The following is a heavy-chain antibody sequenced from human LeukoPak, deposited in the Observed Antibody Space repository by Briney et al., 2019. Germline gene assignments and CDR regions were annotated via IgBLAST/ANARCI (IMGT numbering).Heavy chain of an antibody. CDR2: ISSSSSYI. V-gene: IGHV3-21*01. D-gene: IGHD1-26*01. CDR3: ARDPYSGTYGDTYYYYMDV. CDR1: GLTFSSYW. Sequence: GGSLRLSCAASGLTFSSYWMTWVRQAPGKGLEWVSSISSSSSYIYYADSVKGRFTISRDNARNSLYLQMNSLRAEDTAVYYCARDPYSGTYGDTYYYYMDVWGKGTTVTISS. J-gene: IGHJ6*03.